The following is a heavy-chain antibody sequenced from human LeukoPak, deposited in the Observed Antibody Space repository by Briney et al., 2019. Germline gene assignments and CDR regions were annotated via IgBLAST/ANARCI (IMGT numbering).Heavy chain of an antibody. CDR3: ARTNAGWPQGYFDY. Sequence: GGSLRLSCAASGFTFSSYAMSWVRQAPGKGLEWVSAISGSGSSTYYADSVKGRFTISRDNSKNTLYLQMNSLRAEDTAVYYCARTNAGWPQGYFDYWGQGTLVTVSS. CDR1: GFTFSSYA. D-gene: IGHD6-13*01. V-gene: IGHV3-23*01. CDR2: ISGSGSST. J-gene: IGHJ4*02.